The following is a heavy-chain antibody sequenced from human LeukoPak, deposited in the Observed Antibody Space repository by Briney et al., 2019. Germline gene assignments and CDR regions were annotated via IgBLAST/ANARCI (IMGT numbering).Heavy chain of an antibody. V-gene: IGHV3-33*01. Sequence: GRFLRLSCAASGFTFSSYGMHWVRQAPGKGLEWVAVIWYDGSNKYYADSVKGRFTISRDNSKNTLYLQMNSLRAEDTAVYYCARVRRGIAAASHFDYWGQGTLVTVSS. CDR3: ARVRRGIAAASHFDY. D-gene: IGHD6-13*01. CDR1: GFTFSSYG. CDR2: IWYDGSNK. J-gene: IGHJ4*02.